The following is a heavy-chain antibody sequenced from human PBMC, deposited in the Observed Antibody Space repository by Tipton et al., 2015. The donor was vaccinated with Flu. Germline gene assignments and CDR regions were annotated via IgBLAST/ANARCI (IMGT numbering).Heavy chain of an antibody. D-gene: IGHD6-13*01. V-gene: IGHV5-51*01. CDR1: GYSFTSYW. Sequence: QSGPEVKKPGESLKISCKGSGYSFTSYWIGWVRQMPGKGLEWMGIIYPGDSDTRYSPSFQGKVTIPADKSISTAYLQWSSLKASDTAMYYCARRGIAAAGTQDDAFDIWGQGTMVTVSS. CDR3: ARRGIAAAGTQDDAFDI. J-gene: IGHJ3*02. CDR2: IYPGDSDT.